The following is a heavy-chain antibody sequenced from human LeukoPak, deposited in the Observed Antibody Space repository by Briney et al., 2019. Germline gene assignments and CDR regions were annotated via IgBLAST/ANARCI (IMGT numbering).Heavy chain of an antibody. V-gene: IGHV3-33*01. D-gene: IGHD4/OR15-4a*01. J-gene: IGHJ4*02. Sequence: GGSLRLSCAASGLTFSYHGMHWARQPPGKGLEWVAFIWNDGSNQYYADSVKDRFTISRDNSRNTLYLQMNGLRAEDTAVYYCARDRAKTYFDCWGRGTLVIVSS. CDR2: IWNDGSNQ. CDR1: GLTFSYHG. CDR3: ARDRAKTYFDC.